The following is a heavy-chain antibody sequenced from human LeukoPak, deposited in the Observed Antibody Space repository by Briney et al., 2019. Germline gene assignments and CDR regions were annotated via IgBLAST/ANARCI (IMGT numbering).Heavy chain of an antibody. CDR2: IYYSGSGST. D-gene: IGHD4-23*01. Sequence: SETLSLTCTVSGYSISSGYYWGWIRQPPGKGLEWIGYIYYSGSGSTNYNPSLKSRVTISVDTSKNQFSLKLSSVTAADTAVYYCARRGGHGGSFDYWGQGTLVTVSS. CDR3: ARRGGHGGSFDY. V-gene: IGHV4-61*05. J-gene: IGHJ4*02. CDR1: GYSISSGYY.